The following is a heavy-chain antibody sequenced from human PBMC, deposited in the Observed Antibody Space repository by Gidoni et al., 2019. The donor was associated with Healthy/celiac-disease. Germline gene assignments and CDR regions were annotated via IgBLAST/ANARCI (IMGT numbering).Heavy chain of an antibody. V-gene: IGHV3-7*01. CDR3: ARDGVVVVAASDY. D-gene: IGHD2-15*01. CDR1: GFTFSSYW. CDR2: IKQDGSEK. Sequence: EVQLVESGGGLVQPGGSLRLSCAASGFTFSSYWMSWVRQAPGKGLEWVANIKQDGSEKYYVDSVKGRFTISRDNAKNSLYLQMNSLRAEDTAVYYCARDGVVVVAASDYWGQGTLVTVSS. J-gene: IGHJ4*02.